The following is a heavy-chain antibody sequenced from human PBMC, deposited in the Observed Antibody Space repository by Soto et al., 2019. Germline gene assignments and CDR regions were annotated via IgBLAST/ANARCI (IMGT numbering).Heavy chain of an antibody. Sequence: QVQLQESGPGLVKPSETLSLTCTVSGGSVSSGSYYWSWIRQPPGKGLEWIGYIYYSGSTNYNHSLKSRVTISVHTSKNQFSLKLSSVTAADTAVYYCARVVYEWPGVVDYWGQGTLVTVSS. CDR2: IYYSGST. D-gene: IGHD3-3*01. CDR3: ARVVYEWPGVVDY. J-gene: IGHJ4*02. CDR1: GGSVSSGSYY. V-gene: IGHV4-61*01.